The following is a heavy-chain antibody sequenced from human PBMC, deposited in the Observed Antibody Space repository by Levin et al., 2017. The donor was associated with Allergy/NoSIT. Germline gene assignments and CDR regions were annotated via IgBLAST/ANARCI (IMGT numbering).Heavy chain of an antibody. CDR1: GGSTRLGGYY. J-gene: IGHJ4*02. V-gene: IGHV4-31*03. CDR3: VRAQTGYVSPFDF. D-gene: IGHD3-9*01. CDR2: IYYSGET. Sequence: LRLSCSVSGGSTRLGGYYWGWIRQHPVKGLEWLGYIYYSGETFYNPSVESRLVISHDTSENQFSLKLTSLTAAVTAVYYCVRAQTGYVSPFDFWGPGTLVTVSS.